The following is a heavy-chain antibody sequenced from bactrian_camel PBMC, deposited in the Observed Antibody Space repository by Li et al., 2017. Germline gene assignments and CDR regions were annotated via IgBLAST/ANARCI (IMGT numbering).Heavy chain of an antibody. J-gene: IGHJ6*01. Sequence: VQLVESGGGLVQPGGSLRLSCAASGFTFSAYAMAWVRQAPGKGLEWVSAIRGGGITYYADSVKGRCTISRDNAKNTVYLQMNSLKSEDTALYYCATAGEGGTWSDSFVYWGQGTQVTVS. CDR2: IRGGGIT. V-gene: IGHV3S40*01. CDR3: ATAGEGGTWSDSFVY. CDR1: GFTFSAYA. D-gene: IGHD2*01.